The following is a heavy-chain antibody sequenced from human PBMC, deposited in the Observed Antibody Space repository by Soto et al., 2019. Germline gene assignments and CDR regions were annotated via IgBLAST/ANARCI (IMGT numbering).Heavy chain of an antibody. J-gene: IGHJ5*02. CDR3: ARGYCSGGSCYLPSRWFDP. D-gene: IGHD2-15*01. V-gene: IGHV4-59*01. Sequence: SETLSLTCTVSGGSISSYYWSWIRQPPGKGLEWIGYFYYSGSTNYNPSLKSRVTISVDTSKNQFSLKLSSVTAADTAVYYCARGYCSGGSCYLPSRWFDPWGQGTLVTVSS. CDR2: FYYSGST. CDR1: GGSISSYY.